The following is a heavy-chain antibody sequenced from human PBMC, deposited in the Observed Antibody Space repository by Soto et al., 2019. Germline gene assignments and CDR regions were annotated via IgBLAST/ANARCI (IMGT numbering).Heavy chain of an antibody. V-gene: IGHV1-69*02. J-gene: IGHJ5*02. Sequence: QVQLVQSGAEVKKPGSSVKVSCTASGGTFSSYPITWVRQSPGLGLEWMGRFIPILGIANYAQKFQGRVTLNADKSTSTAYMKLSSLTSEDTAVYYCASREGAEDLWGQGTLVTVSS. CDR1: GGTFSSYP. D-gene: IGHD1-26*01. CDR3: ASREGAEDL. CDR2: FIPILGIA.